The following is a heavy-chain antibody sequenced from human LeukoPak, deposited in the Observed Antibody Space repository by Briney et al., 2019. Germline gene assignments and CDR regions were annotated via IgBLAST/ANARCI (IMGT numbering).Heavy chain of an antibody. Sequence: GGSLRLSCAASGFTFSDHYMDWVRQSPGKGLEWVGRTKNRANGYTTLYAASVKGKFIISRDDSKKSVYLQMNSLRAEDTAVYYCANPDITSALDYYYGMDVWGQGTTVTVSS. V-gene: IGHV3-72*01. CDR1: GFTFSDHY. D-gene: IGHD1-14*01. CDR2: TKNRANGYTT. J-gene: IGHJ6*02. CDR3: ANPDITSALDYYYGMDV.